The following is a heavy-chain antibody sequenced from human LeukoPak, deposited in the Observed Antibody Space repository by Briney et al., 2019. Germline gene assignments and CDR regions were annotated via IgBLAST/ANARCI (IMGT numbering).Heavy chain of an antibody. Sequence: SETLSLTCAVYGGSFSGYYWSWIRHPPGKGLEWIGEINHSGSTNYNPSLKSRVTISVDTSKNQFSLKLSSVTAADTAVYYCARVEEYSSSWFDYWGQGTLVTVSS. CDR2: INHSGST. V-gene: IGHV4-34*01. CDR3: ARVEEYSSSWFDY. J-gene: IGHJ4*02. CDR1: GGSFSGYY. D-gene: IGHD6-13*01.